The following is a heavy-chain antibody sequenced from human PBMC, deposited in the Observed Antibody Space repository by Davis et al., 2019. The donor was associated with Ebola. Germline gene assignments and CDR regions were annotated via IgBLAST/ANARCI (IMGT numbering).Heavy chain of an antibody. J-gene: IGHJ3*02. CDR3: ARDGCSSTSCYVQSAFDI. Sequence: ASVKVSCKASGYTFTNYFLHWVRQAPGQGFEWMGIISPSVDITTYAQKFQGRVTMTKDTSTSTVYMELSSLRAEDTSVYYCARDGCSSTSCYVQSAFDIWGHGTMVTVSS. V-gene: IGHV1-46*01. D-gene: IGHD2-2*01. CDR1: GYTFTNYF. CDR2: ISPSVDIT.